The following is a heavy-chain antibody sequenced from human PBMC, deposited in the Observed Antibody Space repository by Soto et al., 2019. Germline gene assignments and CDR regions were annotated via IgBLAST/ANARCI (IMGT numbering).Heavy chain of an antibody. D-gene: IGHD3-10*01. CDR2: ISDSGGST. J-gene: IGHJ4*02. CDR3: VRAPWYGSGSYYFDN. V-gene: IGHV3-23*01. CDR1: GFTFSSYA. Sequence: EVQLLESGGGLAQPGGSLRLSCAASGFTFSSYAMRWVRQAPRKGLEWVSAISDSGGSTYYADSVKGRFTISRDNSKNTLYLQMNSLRAEDTAVYYCVRAPWYGSGSYYFDNWGQGTLVTVSS.